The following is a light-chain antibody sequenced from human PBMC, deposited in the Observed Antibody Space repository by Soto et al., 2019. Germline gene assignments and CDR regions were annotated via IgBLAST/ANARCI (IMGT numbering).Light chain of an antibody. CDR3: SSYSSSRDVF. V-gene: IGLV2-14*01. CDR2: EVS. Sequence: QSALTQPASVSGSPGQSITISCTGTSSDVGVYKYVSWYQHHPGKAPKLMIYEVSNRPSGVSNRFSGSKSGNTASLTISGLQAEDEADYYCSSYSSSRDVFFGGGTKLTVL. J-gene: IGLJ2*01. CDR1: SSDVGVYKY.